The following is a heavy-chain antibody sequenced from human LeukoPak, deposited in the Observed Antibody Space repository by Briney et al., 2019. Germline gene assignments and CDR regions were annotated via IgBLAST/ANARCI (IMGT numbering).Heavy chain of an antibody. V-gene: IGHV3-15*01. CDR2: IKSKTDGGTT. CDR1: GFTFSNAW. CDR3: TARYCRSTSCYGEYFQR. D-gene: IGHD2-2*01. J-gene: IGHJ1*01. Sequence: GGSLRLSCAASGFTFSNAWMSWVRQAPGKGLEWVGRIKSKTDGGTTDYAAPVKGRFTISRDDSKNKLYLQMNSLKTEDTAVYYCTARYCRSTSCYGEYFQRWGQGTLVTVSS.